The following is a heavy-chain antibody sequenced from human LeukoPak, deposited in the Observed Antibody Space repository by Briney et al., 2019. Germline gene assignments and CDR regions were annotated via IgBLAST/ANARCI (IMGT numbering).Heavy chain of an antibody. Sequence: ASVKVSCKVSGYTLTELSMHWVRQAPGKGLEWMGGFDPEDGETIYAQKFQGRVTMTEDTSTDTAYMELSSLRSEDTAVYYCATILSPRLLRQPAAGDVWGQGTTVTVSS. D-gene: IGHD2-21*02. V-gene: IGHV1-24*01. CDR2: FDPEDGET. J-gene: IGHJ6*02. CDR3: ATILSPRLLRQPAAGDV. CDR1: GYTLTELS.